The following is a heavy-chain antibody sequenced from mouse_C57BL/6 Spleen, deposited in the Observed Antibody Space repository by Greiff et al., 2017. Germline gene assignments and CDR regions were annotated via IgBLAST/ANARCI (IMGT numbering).Heavy chain of an antibody. J-gene: IGHJ1*03. CDR2: INYDGSST. CDR1: GFTFSDYY. D-gene: IGHD1-1*01. Sequence: EVKVVESEGGLVQPGSSMKLSCTASGFTFSDYYMAWVRQVPEKGLEWVANINYDGSSTYYLDSLKSRFIISRDNAKNILYLQMSSLKSEDTATYYCARWYYGSSYFDVWGTGTTVTVSS. CDR3: ARWYYGSSYFDV. V-gene: IGHV5-16*01.